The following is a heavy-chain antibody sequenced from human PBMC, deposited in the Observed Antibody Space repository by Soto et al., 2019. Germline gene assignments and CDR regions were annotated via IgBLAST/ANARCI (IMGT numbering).Heavy chain of an antibody. V-gene: IGHV5-51*01. J-gene: IGHJ4*02. CDR3: ARRRGYSSGWYFFYFDY. CDR1: GYSFTSYW. D-gene: IGHD6-19*01. CDR2: IYPGDSDT. Sequence: GESLKISCKGSGYSFTSYWIGWVRQMPGKGLEWMGIIYPGDSDTRYSPSFQGQVTISADKSISTAYLQWSSLKASDTAMYYFARRRGYSSGWYFFYFDYWGQGTLVTVSS.